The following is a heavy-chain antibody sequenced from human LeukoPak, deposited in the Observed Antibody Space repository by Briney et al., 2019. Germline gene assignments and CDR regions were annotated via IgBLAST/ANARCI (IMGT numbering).Heavy chain of an antibody. Sequence: RGSLRLSCAASGFTFSDHYMSWIRQTPGEGLEWVSYISNRGYSTYYADSVKGRFTISRDNAKNSLYLEMQSLRAEDTAVYYCARNKRRFGQWGQGTVVTVSS. J-gene: IGHJ4*02. CDR3: ARNKRRFGQ. V-gene: IGHV3-11*01. CDR2: ISNRGYST. D-gene: IGHD1/OR15-1a*01. CDR1: GFTFSDHY.